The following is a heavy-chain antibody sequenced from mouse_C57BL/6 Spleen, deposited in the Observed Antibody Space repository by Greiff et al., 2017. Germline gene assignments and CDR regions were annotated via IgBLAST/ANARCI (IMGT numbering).Heavy chain of an antibody. CDR3: ARGDEHPFGSSYGYAMDY. Sequence: QVQLKQPGAELVRPGSSVKLSCKASGYTFTSYWMHWVKQRPIQGLEWIGNIDPSDSETHYNQKFKDKATLTVDKSSSTAYMQLSSLTSEDSAVYYCARGDEHPFGSSYGYAMDYWGQGTSVTVSS. V-gene: IGHV1-52*01. CDR1: GYTFTSYW. CDR2: IDPSDSET. D-gene: IGHD1-1*01. J-gene: IGHJ4*01.